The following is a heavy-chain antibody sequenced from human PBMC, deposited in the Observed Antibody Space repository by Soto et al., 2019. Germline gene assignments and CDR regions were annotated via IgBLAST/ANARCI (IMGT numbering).Heavy chain of an antibody. V-gene: IGHV4-59*08. CDR3: ARRYGGHFDY. CDR2: IYYSGST. Sequence: SETLSLTCNVSGGSISSYYWSWIRQPPGKGLEWIGYIYYSGSTNYNPSLKSRVTISVDTSKNQFSLKLSSVTAADTAVYYCARRYGGHFDYWGQGTLVTAPQ. J-gene: IGHJ4*02. CDR1: GGSISSYY. D-gene: IGHD4-17*01.